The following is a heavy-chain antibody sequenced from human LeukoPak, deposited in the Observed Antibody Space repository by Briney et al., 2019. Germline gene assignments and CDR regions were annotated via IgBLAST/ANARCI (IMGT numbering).Heavy chain of an antibody. CDR1: GASISSNS. CDR2: ISSSGSTI. V-gene: IGHV3-11*04. CDR3: ARWGYSSGYYYDY. Sequence: TPSETLSLTCTVSGASISSNSWSWIRQPPGKGLEWVSYISSSGSTIYYADSVKGRFAISRDNARNSLFLQMNSLRAEDTAVYYCARWGYSSGYYYDYWGPGTLVTVSS. J-gene: IGHJ4*02. D-gene: IGHD3-22*01.